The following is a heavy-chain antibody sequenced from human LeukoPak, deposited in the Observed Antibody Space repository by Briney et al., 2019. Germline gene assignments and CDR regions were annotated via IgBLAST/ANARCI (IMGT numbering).Heavy chain of an antibody. CDR2: VSGSAGRT. CDR1: GFTFSSFA. CDR3: AKNRGHCVDGVCHNYYYMDV. V-gene: IGHV3-23*01. Sequence: GGSLRLSCAASGFTFSSFAMTWVRQAPGKGLEWVSTVSGSAGRTDYADSVKGRFTISRDNLKNKLYLQMNGLRAEDTAVYYCAKNRGHCVDGVCHNYYYMDVWGRGTTVTVSS. J-gene: IGHJ6*03. D-gene: IGHD2-8*02.